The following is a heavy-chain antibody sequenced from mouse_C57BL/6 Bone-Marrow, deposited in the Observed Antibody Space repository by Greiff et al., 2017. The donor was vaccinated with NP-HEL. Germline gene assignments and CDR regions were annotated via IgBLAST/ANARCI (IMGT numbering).Heavy chain of an antibody. CDR1: GFTFSSYA. CDR3: NY. J-gene: IGHJ2*01. CDR2: ISDGGSYT. Sequence: VQLKESGGGLVKPGGSLKLSCAASGFTFSSYAMSWVRQTPEKRLEWVATISDGGSYTYYPDNVKGRFTISRDNAKNNLYLQMSHLKSEDTAMYYCNYWGQGTTLTVSS. V-gene: IGHV5-4*01.